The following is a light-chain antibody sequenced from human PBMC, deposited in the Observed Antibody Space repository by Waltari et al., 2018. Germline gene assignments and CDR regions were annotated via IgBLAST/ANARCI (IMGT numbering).Light chain of an antibody. Sequence: DIQMTQSPSSLSASVGDRVTITCRASQSISTYLNWYQQKLGKAPTLLIFAASLQVGVPSRFSGSGSGTEFTLTISNLQPEDFATYFCQQSYSSPPTFGQGTKLEI. CDR3: QQSYSSPPT. V-gene: IGKV1-39*01. CDR1: QSISTY. CDR2: AAS. J-gene: IGKJ2*01.